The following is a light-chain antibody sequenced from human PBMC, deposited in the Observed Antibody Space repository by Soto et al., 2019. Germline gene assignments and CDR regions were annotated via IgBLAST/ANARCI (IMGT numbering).Light chain of an antibody. CDR1: RSVSTN. CDR2: GAS. CDR3: QHYEKTVPPVT. J-gene: IGKJ4*01. V-gene: IGKV3D-15*01. Sequence: DIILTQSPAIVSVSPGERATLSCRASRSVSTNLAWYQHKHGQAPRLLIFGASTRVTDIPPRFSGTGSGTEFTLTINYLKSEDFGIYYCQHYEKTVPPVTLGGGTKVEI.